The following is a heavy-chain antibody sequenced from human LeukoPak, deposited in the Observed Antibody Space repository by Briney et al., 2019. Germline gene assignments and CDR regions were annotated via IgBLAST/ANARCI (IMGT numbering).Heavy chain of an antibody. V-gene: IGHV4-59*08. CDR3: ARGLRAAAGPSDY. J-gene: IGHJ4*02. CDR2: IYYSGNT. D-gene: IGHD6-13*01. CDR1: GGSISSYY. Sequence: SETLSLTCTVSGGSISSYYWSWIRQPPGKGLEWIGYIYYSGNTNYNPSLKSRVTISVDTSKNQFSLKLSSVTAADTAVYYCARGLRAAAGPSDYWGQGTLVTVSS.